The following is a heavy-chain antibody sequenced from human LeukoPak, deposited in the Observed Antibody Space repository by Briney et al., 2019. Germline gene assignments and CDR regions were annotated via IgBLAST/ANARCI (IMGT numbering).Heavy chain of an antibody. D-gene: IGHD4-17*01. CDR1: GFTFSSYG. J-gene: IGHJ4*02. CDR2: IWYDGSNK. V-gene: IGHV3-33*01. Sequence: GGSLRLSCAASGFTFSSYGMHWVRQAPGKGREWVAVIWYDGSNKYYADSVKGRFTISRDNSKNMLYLQMNSLRAEDTAVYYCAREVEGDYPFNYWGQGTLVTVSS. CDR3: AREVEGDYPFNY.